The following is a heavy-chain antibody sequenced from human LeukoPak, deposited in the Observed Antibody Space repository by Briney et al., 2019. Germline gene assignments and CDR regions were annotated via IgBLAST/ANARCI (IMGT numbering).Heavy chain of an antibody. Sequence: PSETLSLTCTVSGGSISSGDYYWSWIRQPPGKGLEWIGYIYYSGSTNYNPSLKSRVTISVDTSKNQFSLMLSSVTAADTAVYYCASTAPGYSSGEYFQHWGQGTLVTVSS. CDR1: GGSISSGDYY. D-gene: IGHD6-19*01. J-gene: IGHJ1*01. V-gene: IGHV4-61*08. CDR2: IYYSGST. CDR3: ASTAPGYSSGEYFQH.